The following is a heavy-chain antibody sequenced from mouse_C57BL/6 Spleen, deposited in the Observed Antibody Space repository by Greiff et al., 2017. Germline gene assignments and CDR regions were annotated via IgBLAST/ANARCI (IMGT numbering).Heavy chain of an antibody. CDR2: IHPNSGST. V-gene: IGHV1-64*01. Sequence: QVQLQQPGAELVKPGASVKLSCKASGYTFTSYWMHWVKQRPGQGLEWIGMIHPNSGSTNYNEKFKSKATLTVDKSSSTAYMQLSSLTSEDSAVYYCARGPPKYYGSSFGHAMDYLGQGTSVSVAS. CDR3: ARGPPKYYGSSFGHAMDY. J-gene: IGHJ4*01. D-gene: IGHD1-1*01. CDR1: GYTFTSYW.